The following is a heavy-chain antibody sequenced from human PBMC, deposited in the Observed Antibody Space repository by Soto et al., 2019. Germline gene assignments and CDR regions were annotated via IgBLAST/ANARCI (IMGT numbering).Heavy chain of an antibody. CDR3: ARTGTNYGDYVS. V-gene: IGHV4-34*02. Sequence: QVQLQQWGAGLLKPSETLSLTCAVYGRSFSGYYWNWIRQPPGKGLEWIGEINHSGSTNYNPSLKSRVTISVDTSKNQLSLKLSSVTAADTAVYYCARTGTNYGDYVSWGQGTLVTVSS. J-gene: IGHJ4*02. CDR2: INHSGST. D-gene: IGHD4-17*01. CDR1: GRSFSGYY.